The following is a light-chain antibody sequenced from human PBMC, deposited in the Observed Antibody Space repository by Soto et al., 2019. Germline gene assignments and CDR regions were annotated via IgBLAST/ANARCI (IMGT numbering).Light chain of an antibody. V-gene: IGLV2-14*01. J-gene: IGLJ2*01. CDR1: SSDVGGYNY. Sequence: QSALTQPASVSGSPGQSITISCTGTSSDVGGYNYVSWYQQHPRKAPKLMIFDDSNRPSGVSNRFSGSKSGNTASLTISGLQAEDEADYYCSSYTSSSTLGHVVFGGGTKLTVL. CDR3: SSYTSSSTLGHVV. CDR2: DDS.